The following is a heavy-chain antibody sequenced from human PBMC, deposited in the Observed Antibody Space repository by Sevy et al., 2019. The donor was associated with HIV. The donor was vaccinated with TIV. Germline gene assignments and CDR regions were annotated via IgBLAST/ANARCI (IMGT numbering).Heavy chain of an antibody. V-gene: IGHV3-11*01. CDR1: GFTLSDYY. CDR2: MSGSDDSGGEDTL. J-gene: IGHJ6*02. CDR3: ARDQLKDGKWGYYYYQSMDV. D-gene: IGHD7-27*01. Sequence: GGSLRLSCTASGFTLSDYYISWIRQAPGKGLQWISYMSGSDDSGGEDTLYYADAVKGRFTISRDTAKNSLYLQMSSLGADDTAVYYFARDQLKDGKWGYYYYQSMDVWGRGTTVTVSS.